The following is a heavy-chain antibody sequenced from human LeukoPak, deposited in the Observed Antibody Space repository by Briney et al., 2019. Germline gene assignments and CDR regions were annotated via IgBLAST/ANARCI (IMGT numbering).Heavy chain of an antibody. J-gene: IGHJ4*02. CDR1: GFTFSSYS. CDR3: ARDPYGGNFDY. V-gene: IGHV3-21*01. CDR2: ISSGSSLK. D-gene: IGHD4-23*01. Sequence: GGSLRLSCAASGFTFSSYSMNWVRQAPGKGLEWVSSISSGSSLKYYSDSVKGRFTISRDNAKNSLYLQMNSLTADDTAVYYCARDPYGGNFDYWGQGTLVTVSS.